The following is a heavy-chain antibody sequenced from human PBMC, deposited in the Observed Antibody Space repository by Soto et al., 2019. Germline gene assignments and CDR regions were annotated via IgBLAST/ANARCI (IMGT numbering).Heavy chain of an antibody. CDR2: IWYDGSNK. V-gene: IGHV3-33*01. D-gene: IGHD1-26*01. Sequence: GGSLRLSCAASGFTFSSYGMHWVRQAPGKGLEWVAVIWYDGSNKYYADSVKGRFTISRDNSKNTLYLQMNSLRAEDTAVYYCARLSDQRYYFDYWGQGTLVTVSS. CDR1: GFTFSSYG. CDR3: ARLSDQRYYFDY. J-gene: IGHJ4*02.